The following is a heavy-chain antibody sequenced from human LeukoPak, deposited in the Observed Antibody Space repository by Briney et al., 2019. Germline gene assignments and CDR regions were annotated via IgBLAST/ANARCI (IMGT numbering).Heavy chain of an antibody. J-gene: IGHJ4*02. Sequence: GGSLRLSCAGSGFTFSRYAMHWVRQAPGKGLEWMALMSYDGSDKYYADSVKGRFTISRDNSKNTLYLQMNSLRAEDTAVYYCARGPSGYHNTGGQGTLVTVSS. CDR2: MSYDGSDK. CDR1: GFTFSRYA. D-gene: IGHD5-12*01. V-gene: IGHV3-30*14. CDR3: ARGPSGYHNT.